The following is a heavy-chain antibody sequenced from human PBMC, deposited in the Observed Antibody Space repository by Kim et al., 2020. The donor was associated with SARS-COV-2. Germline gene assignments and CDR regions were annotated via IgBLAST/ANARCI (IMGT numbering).Heavy chain of an antibody. J-gene: IGHJ4*02. D-gene: IGHD6-13*01. Sequence: YNPARKSRVTMSVDPSKNQFSLRLSSLTAADTSVYFCARKYSSSWTFDYWGQGSLVTVSS. V-gene: IGHV4-4*07. CDR3: ARKYSSSWTFDY.